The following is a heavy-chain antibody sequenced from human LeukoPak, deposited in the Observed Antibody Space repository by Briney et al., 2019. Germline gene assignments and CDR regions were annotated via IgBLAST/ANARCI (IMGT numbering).Heavy chain of an antibody. D-gene: IGHD4-17*01. Sequence: GGSLRLSCAASGFTLSSKYMSWVRQAPGKGLEWVSVIYNNGNTHYSDSVKGRFTISRDNSKNTLYLQMNSLRVEDTAVYYCARVGGDQVGYWGQGTLVTVSS. CDR3: ARVGGDQVGY. CDR2: IYNNGNT. CDR1: GFTLSSKY. J-gene: IGHJ4*02. V-gene: IGHV3-53*01.